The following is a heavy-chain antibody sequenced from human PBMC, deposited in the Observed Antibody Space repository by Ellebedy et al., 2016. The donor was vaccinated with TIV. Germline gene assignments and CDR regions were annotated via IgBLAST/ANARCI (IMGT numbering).Heavy chain of an antibody. J-gene: IGHJ4*02. V-gene: IGHV3-33*01. CDR2: IWHDGTLK. CDR3: ARGPPVGAMATGYYDY. Sequence: GESLKISCTVSGFTLSTYGMHWVRHAPGKGLEWVAVIWHDGTLKYYRDSVEGRFTISRDISENTLYLQMNSLRVEDTAVYYCARGPPVGAMATGYYDYWGQGTLVTVSS. CDR1: GFTLSTYG. D-gene: IGHD5-18*01.